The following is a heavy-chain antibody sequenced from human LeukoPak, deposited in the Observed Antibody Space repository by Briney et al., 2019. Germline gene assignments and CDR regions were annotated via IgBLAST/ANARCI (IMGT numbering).Heavy chain of an antibody. Sequence: SETLSLTCTVSGGSISNYYWSWIRQPAGKGLEWIGRIYTSGSTNYNPSLKSRVTMSVGTSKNQFSLKLSSVTAADTAVYYCARDNGIAAAGLDYWGQGTLVTVSS. J-gene: IGHJ4*02. CDR3: ARDNGIAAAGLDY. V-gene: IGHV4-4*07. D-gene: IGHD6-13*01. CDR2: IYTSGST. CDR1: GGSISNYY.